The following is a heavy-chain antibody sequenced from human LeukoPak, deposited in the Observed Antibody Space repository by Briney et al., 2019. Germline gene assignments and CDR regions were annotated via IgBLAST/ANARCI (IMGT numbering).Heavy chain of an antibody. CDR2: ISGSGDST. Sequence: GSLRLSCAASGFAFAGFGMSWVRQAPGKGLEWVSGISGSGDSTYYADSVKGRCTISRDNSKNTLYLQMNSQRAEDTAVYYCAKLGDSSGYYSFDYWGQGTLVTVSS. CDR1: GFAFAGFG. D-gene: IGHD3-22*01. CDR3: AKLGDSSGYYSFDY. J-gene: IGHJ4*02. V-gene: IGHV3-23*01.